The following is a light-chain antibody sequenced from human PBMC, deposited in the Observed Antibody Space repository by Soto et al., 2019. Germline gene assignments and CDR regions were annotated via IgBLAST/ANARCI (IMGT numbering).Light chain of an antibody. Sequence: QSVLTQPASVSGSPGQSITISCTGTSSDVGNYNLVSWYQQHPGKAPKLMIYEGSKRPSGVSNRFSGSKSGNTASLTISGLQAEDEADYFCCSYAGGSTFVVFGGGTQLTVL. CDR1: SSDVGNYNL. V-gene: IGLV2-23*03. J-gene: IGLJ2*01. CDR2: EGS. CDR3: CSYAGGSTFVV.